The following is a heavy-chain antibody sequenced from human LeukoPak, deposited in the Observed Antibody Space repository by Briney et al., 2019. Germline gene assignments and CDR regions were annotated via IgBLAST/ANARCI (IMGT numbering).Heavy chain of an antibody. Sequence: GGSLRLSCPSSGFTFTSYAMSWVRQAPPKGRDWVSDINDNGGSTFYADSVKGRFTISRDNSKNTLYMQMNSLRAEDTAVYYCAKKLGSSPGDFFDYWGQGTLVTVS. J-gene: IGHJ4*02. CDR3: AKKLGSSPGDFFDY. CDR1: GFTFTSYA. CDR2: INDNGGST. V-gene: IGHV3-23*01. D-gene: IGHD6-6*01.